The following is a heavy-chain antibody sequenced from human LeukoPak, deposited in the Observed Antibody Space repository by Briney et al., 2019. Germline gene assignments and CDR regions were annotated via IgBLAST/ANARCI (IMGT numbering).Heavy chain of an antibody. V-gene: IGHV3-49*04. J-gene: IGHJ5*02. CDR1: GVSFGDDS. CDR2: IGGKAFGRTT. CDR3: SRGLRNLVT. D-gene: IGHD3-22*01. Sequence: GGSLRLSCTVSGVSFGDDSVSWVRQAPGKGLDWVGFIGGKAFGRTTEYAASVKGRFTISRDDSKSIAYLQMNSLKTEDTAVYYCSRGLRNLVTWGQGTLVTVSS.